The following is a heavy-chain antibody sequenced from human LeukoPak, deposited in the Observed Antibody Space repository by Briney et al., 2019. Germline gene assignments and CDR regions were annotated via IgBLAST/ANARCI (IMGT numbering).Heavy chain of an antibody. Sequence: PGGALTLSCAASGCSFSRYIFHWVRQAPGKGLEWVAYITTDSSMIYHADSVKGRFTISRDNAKNSLYLQMNSLRAEDTAVYYCARVRGWHFDHWGQGTLVTVSS. CDR1: GCSFSRYI. CDR2: ITTDSSMI. V-gene: IGHV3-48*01. D-gene: IGHD6-19*01. J-gene: IGHJ4*02. CDR3: ARVRGWHFDH.